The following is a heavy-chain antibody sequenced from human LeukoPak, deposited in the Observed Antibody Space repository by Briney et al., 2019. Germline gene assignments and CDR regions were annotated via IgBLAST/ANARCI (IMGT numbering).Heavy chain of an antibody. CDR1: GFSFSYYS. V-gene: IGHV3-21*06. J-gene: IGHJ5*02. D-gene: IGHD3-16*02. CDR2: ISSSSGYI. Sequence: GGSLRLSCAASGFSFSYYSMNWFRQAPGKGLEWVSSISSSSGYIYDADSVKGRFTISRDNAKNSLYLHMNNVRAEDTAVYYCAAGGYDYVWGSSRSNWFDPWGQGTLVTVSS. CDR3: AAGGYDYVWGSSRSNWFDP.